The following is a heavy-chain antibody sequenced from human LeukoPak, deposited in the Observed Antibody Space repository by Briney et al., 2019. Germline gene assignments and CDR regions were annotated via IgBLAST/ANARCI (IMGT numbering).Heavy chain of an antibody. D-gene: IGHD3-22*01. V-gene: IGHV1-2*02. CDR3: ARDLKVDYYDSSGYYPYYFDY. J-gene: IGHJ4*02. CDR1: GYTFTGYY. Sequence: ASVKVSCKASGYTFTGYYMHWVRQAPGQGLEWMGWINPNSGGTNYAQKFQGRVTMTRDTSISTAYMELSRLRSDNTAVYYCARDLKVDYYDSSGYYPYYFDYWGQGTLVTVSS. CDR2: INPNSGGT.